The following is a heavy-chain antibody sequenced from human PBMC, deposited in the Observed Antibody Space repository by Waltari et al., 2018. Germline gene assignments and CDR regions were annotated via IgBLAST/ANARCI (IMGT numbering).Heavy chain of an antibody. D-gene: IGHD4-17*01. CDR2: IKQDGSEK. CDR3: ARDRGWPAVTTSYYYYMDV. Sequence: EVQLVESGGGLVQPGGSLRLSCAASGFTFSSYWMSWVRQAPGKGLAWVANIKQDGSEKYYVDSVKGRFTISRDNAKNSLYLQMNSLRAEDTAVYYCARDRGWPAVTTSYYYYMDVWGKGTTVTVSS. V-gene: IGHV3-7*01. J-gene: IGHJ6*03. CDR1: GFTFSSYW.